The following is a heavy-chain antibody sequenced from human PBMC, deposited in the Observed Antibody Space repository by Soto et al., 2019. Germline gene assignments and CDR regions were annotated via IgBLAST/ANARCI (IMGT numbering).Heavy chain of an antibody. CDR2: IGGSGGST. D-gene: IGHD3-10*01. J-gene: IGHJ6*02. CDR1: KFTFVTYA. CDR3: AKRGIMVRGVISYYGMDV. Sequence: EVQLLESGGGLVQPGGSLRLSCAASKFTFVTYAMSWVRQAPGKGLEWISVIGGSGGSTYYADSVKGRFTISRDNSKNTLYLQMNSLRAEDTAVYYCAKRGIMVRGVISYYGMDVWGQGTTVTVSS. V-gene: IGHV3-23*01.